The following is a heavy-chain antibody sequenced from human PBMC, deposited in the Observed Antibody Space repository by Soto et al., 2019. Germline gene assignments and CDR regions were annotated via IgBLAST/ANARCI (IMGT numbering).Heavy chain of an antibody. V-gene: IGHV3-66*01. D-gene: IGHD5-18*01. CDR2: IYSGGST. CDR1: GFTVSSNY. CDR3: ARDRGYSYGLHYYYYGMDV. J-gene: IGHJ6*02. Sequence: EVQLVESGGGLVQPGGSLRLSCAASGFTVSSNYMSWVRQAPGKGLEWASVIYSGGSTYYADSVKGRFTISRDNSKNTLYLQMNSLRAEDTAVYYCARDRGYSYGLHYYYYGMDVWGQGTTVTVSS.